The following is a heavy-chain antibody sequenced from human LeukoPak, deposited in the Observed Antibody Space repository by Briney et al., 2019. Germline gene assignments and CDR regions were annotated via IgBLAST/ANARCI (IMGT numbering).Heavy chain of an antibody. Sequence: GGSLRLSCAASGFTFSSYAMSWVRQAPGKGLEWVSSISSTSSYMYYADSVKGRFTISRDNAKNSLYLQMNSLRAEDTAVYYCARGGQYDTLTADYWGQGTLVTVSS. J-gene: IGHJ4*02. D-gene: IGHD3-9*01. CDR3: ARGGQYDTLTADY. CDR2: ISSTSSYM. CDR1: GFTFSSYA. V-gene: IGHV3-21*01.